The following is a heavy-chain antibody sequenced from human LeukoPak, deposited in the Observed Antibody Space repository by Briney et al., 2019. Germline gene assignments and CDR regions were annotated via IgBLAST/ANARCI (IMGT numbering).Heavy chain of an antibody. CDR2: IYYSGST. CDR1: GGSISSYY. J-gene: IGHJ4*02. D-gene: IGHD1-26*01. Sequence: SETLSLTCTVSGGSISSYYWSWIRQPPGKGLEWIGYIYYSGSTKYNPSLKSRVTISVDTSKNQFSLKLSSVTAADTAVYYCARGGSYYRYYFDYWGQGTLVTVSS. V-gene: IGHV4-59*01. CDR3: ARGGSYYRYYFDY.